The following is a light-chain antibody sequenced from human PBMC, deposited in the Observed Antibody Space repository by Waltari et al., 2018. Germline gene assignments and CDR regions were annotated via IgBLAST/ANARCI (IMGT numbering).Light chain of an antibody. CDR1: SSDIGYYNL. V-gene: IGLV2-23*02. CDR3: CSYAGSGTWV. CDR2: EVT. Sequence: QSALPQPASVSGSPGQSITISCTGTSSDIGYYNLVSWYQHLPGKAPKVMIYEVTKRPSGVSNRFSGSKSGNTASLTISGVQAEDEGHYYCCSYAGSGTWVFGGGTKLTVL. J-gene: IGLJ3*02.